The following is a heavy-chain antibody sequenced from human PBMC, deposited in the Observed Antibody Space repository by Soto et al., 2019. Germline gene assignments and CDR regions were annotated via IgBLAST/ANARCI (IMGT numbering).Heavy chain of an antibody. V-gene: IGHV4-59*01. J-gene: IGHJ4*02. CDR2: VYYSGST. D-gene: IGHD2-2*01. CDR1: GGSISNYY. Sequence: SETLSLTCTVSGGSISNYYWTWVRQPPGKGLEWIGYVYYSGSTNYNPSLESRVTISIDASKNQFSLKMKSVTAADTAVYYCATPTIGCSSTSCRRGHYFDYWGQGTLVTVSS. CDR3: ATPTIGCSSTSCRRGHYFDY.